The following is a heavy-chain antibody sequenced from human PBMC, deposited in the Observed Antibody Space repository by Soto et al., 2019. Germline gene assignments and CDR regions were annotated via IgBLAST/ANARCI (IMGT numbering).Heavy chain of an antibody. J-gene: IGHJ4*02. CDR2: ISGSGGTT. V-gene: IGHV3-23*01. CDR3: AKNKETGTTGGLGY. Sequence: LRLSCAASGFTFSSYAMSWVRQAPGKGLEWVSTISGSGGTTYYADSVKGRFTISRDNSKNTLYLQMNSLRAEDTAIYYCAKNKETGTTGGLGYWGQGTLVTVPQ. CDR1: GFTFSSYA. D-gene: IGHD1-1*01.